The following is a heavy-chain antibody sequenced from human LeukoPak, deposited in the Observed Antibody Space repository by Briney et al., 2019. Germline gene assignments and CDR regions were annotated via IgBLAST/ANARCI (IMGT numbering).Heavy chain of an antibody. CDR3: ARGTDAFDI. Sequence: ASVKVSCKTSGYXXTXYDIXXXRQATGXXLEWMGWMKPNSGNTGYAQKFQGRVTMTRNTSISTAYMDLSSLRSEDTAIYYCARGTDAFDIWGQGTTVTVSS. V-gene: IGHV1-8*01. CDR2: MKPNSGNT. CDR1: GYXXTXYD. J-gene: IGHJ3*02.